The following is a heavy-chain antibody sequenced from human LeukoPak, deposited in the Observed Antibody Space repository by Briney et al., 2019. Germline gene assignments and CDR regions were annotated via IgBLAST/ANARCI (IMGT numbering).Heavy chain of an antibody. CDR2: INPSGGST. D-gene: IGHD3-22*01. J-gene: IGHJ3*02. CDR1: GYTFTSYY. CDR3: ARELGITMIVLGAAFDI. Sequence: ASVKVSCKASGYTFTSYYMHWVRQAPGQGLEWMGIINPSGGSTSYAQKFQGRVTMTRDMSTSTVYMELSSLRSEDTAVYYCARELGITMIVLGAAFDIWGQGTMVTVSS. V-gene: IGHV1-46*01.